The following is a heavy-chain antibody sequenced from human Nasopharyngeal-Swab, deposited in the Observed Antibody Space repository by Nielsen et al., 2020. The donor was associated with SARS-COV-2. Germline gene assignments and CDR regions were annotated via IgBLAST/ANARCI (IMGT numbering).Heavy chain of an antibody. V-gene: IGHV1-3*01. D-gene: IGHD3-22*01. CDR2: INAGNGNT. Sequence: WVRQAPGQRLEGMGWINAGNGNTKYSQKFQGRVTITRDTSASTAYMELSSLRSGDTAVYYCARGPPPTNYYDSSGYYYRYGMDVWGQGTTVTVSS. CDR3: ARGPPPTNYYDSSGYYYRYGMDV. J-gene: IGHJ6*02.